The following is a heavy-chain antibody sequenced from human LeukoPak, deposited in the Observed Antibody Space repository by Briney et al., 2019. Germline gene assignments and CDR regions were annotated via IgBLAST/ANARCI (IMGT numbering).Heavy chain of an antibody. CDR2: THSDGST. CDR1: GXTVRSNY. V-gene: IGHV3-53*01. D-gene: IGHD3-16*01. J-gene: IGHJ3*02. Sequence: GGSLRLSCAASGXTVRSNYMGWVRQAPGKGLEWVSLTHSDGSTYYADSVQGRFIISRDNSENSLYLQMNTLRADDTAVYYCATGKNGIGAAFHIWGQGTMVTVSS. CDR3: ATGKNGIGAAFHI.